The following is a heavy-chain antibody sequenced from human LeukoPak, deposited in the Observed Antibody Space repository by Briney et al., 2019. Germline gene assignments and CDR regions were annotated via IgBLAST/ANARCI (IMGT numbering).Heavy chain of an antibody. Sequence: PGRSLRLSCAASGFTFSSYGMHWVRQAPGKGLEWVAVISYDGSNKYYADSVKGRFTISRDNSKNTLYLQMNSLRAEDTAVYYCAKDFRARGYFDWLFQHWGQGTLATVSS. CDR3: AKDFRARGYFDWLFQH. V-gene: IGHV3-30*18. J-gene: IGHJ1*01. CDR2: ISYDGSNK. CDR1: GFTFSSYG. D-gene: IGHD3-9*01.